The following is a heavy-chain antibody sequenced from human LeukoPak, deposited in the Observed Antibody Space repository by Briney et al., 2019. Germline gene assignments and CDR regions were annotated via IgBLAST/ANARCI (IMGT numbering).Heavy chain of an antibody. V-gene: IGHV3-74*01. J-gene: IGHJ5*02. Sequence: PGGSLRLSCAASGFTFSSHWMHWVRQAPGKGLVWVSRINSDGSSISYADSVKGRFTISRDNAKNTLYLQMNSLRAEDTAVYYCARNNRENWFDPWGQGTLVTVSS. CDR1: GFTFSSHW. D-gene: IGHD3-10*01. CDR3: ARNNRENWFDP. CDR2: INSDGSSI.